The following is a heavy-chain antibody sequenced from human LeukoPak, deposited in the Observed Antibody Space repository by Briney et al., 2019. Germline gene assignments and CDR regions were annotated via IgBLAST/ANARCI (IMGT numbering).Heavy chain of an antibody. CDR3: ARTGYSSSWYEVGYYYYYMDV. CDR1: GGSFSGYY. J-gene: IGHJ6*03. V-gene: IGHV4-34*01. D-gene: IGHD6-13*01. Sequence: SETLSLTCAVYGGSFSGYYWSWIRQPPGKGLEWIGEINHSGSTNYNPSLKSRVTISVDTSKNQFSLKLSSVTAADTAVYYCARTGYSSSWYEVGYYYYYMDVWGKGTTVTISS. CDR2: INHSGST.